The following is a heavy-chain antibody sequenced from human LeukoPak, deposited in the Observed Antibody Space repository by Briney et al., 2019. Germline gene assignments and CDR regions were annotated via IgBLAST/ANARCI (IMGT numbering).Heavy chain of an antibody. D-gene: IGHD2-2*01. Sequence: GGSLRLSCAASGFTFSSYGMSWVRQTPGKGLEWVSAISGSGDSTYYADSVKGRFTISRDNSKNTLFLQMNSLRAGDTAVYYCAKGGVVPAAIPLDFDYWGQGTLVTVSS. CDR1: GFTFSSYG. CDR2: ISGSGDST. CDR3: AKGGVVPAAIPLDFDY. V-gene: IGHV3-23*01. J-gene: IGHJ4*02.